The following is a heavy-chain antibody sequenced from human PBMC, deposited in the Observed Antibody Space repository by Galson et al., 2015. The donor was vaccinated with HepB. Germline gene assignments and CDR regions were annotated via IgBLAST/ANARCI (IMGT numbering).Heavy chain of an antibody. CDR3: ARGYDPAARPLSYFDL. CDR1: GFTFSSYW. J-gene: IGHJ2*01. Sequence: SLRLSCAASGFTFSSYWMTWVRQAPGKGLEWVANIKQDGSEKYYVDSVKGRFTISRDNDKKSLYVQMNNLRAEDTAVYYCARGYDPAARPLSYFDLWGRGTLVTVSS. CDR2: IKQDGSEK. D-gene: IGHD3-3*01. V-gene: IGHV3-7*01.